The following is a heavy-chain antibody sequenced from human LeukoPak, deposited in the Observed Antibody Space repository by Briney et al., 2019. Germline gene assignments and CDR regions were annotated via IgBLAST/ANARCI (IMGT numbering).Heavy chain of an antibody. CDR3: ARDRRVLRFLEWSMNWFDP. J-gene: IGHJ5*02. V-gene: IGHV4-4*07. D-gene: IGHD3-3*01. Sequence: SETLSLTCTVSGGSLSSYYWSWIRQPAGKGLEWIGRIYTSGTTNYNPSLKSRVTMSVDTSKNQFSLKVSSVTAADTAVYYCARDRRVLRFLEWSMNWFDPWGQGTLVTVSS. CDR2: IYTSGTT. CDR1: GGSLSSYY.